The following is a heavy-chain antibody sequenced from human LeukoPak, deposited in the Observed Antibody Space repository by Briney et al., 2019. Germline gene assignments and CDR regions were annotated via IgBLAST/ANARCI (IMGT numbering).Heavy chain of an antibody. CDR1: GDAISSGNY. V-gene: IGHV4-38-2*01. J-gene: IGHJ4*02. Sequence: RPSETLSLTCVVSGDAISSGNYWGWFRQPPEKGLEWIGNMHHSGYTNYNPSLKSRVTISVDTSKNQFSLKMKSVTAADTAVYYCARMGSDYWGQGTLVTASS. CDR2: MHHSGYT. CDR3: ARMGSDY. D-gene: IGHD3-16*01.